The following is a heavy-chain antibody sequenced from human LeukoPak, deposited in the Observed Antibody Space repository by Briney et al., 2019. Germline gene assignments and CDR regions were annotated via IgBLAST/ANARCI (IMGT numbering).Heavy chain of an antibody. CDR2: IKSKTDGGTT. Sequence: GGSLRLSCAASGFTFSNAWMSWVRQAPGKGLEWVGRIKSKTDGGTTDYAAPVKGRFTISRDDSKNTLYLQMNSLKTEDTAVYYCTPTVSTVLYYFDYWGQGTLVTVSS. J-gene: IGHJ4*02. D-gene: IGHD4-17*01. CDR3: TPTVSTVLYYFDY. CDR1: GFTFSNAW. V-gene: IGHV3-15*01.